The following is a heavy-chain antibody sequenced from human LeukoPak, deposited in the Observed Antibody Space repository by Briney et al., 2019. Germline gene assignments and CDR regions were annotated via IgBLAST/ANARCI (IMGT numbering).Heavy chain of an antibody. V-gene: IGHV1-18*01. Sequence: ASVKVSCKASGYTFTSYVISWVRQAPGQGLEWMGWISAYNGNTNYAQKLQGRVTMTTDTSTSTAYMELRSLRSDDTAVYYCARGLVITVTTSFWFDPWGQGTLVTVSS. J-gene: IGHJ5*02. D-gene: IGHD4-17*01. CDR2: ISAYNGNT. CDR3: ARGLVITVTTSFWFDP. CDR1: GYTFTSYV.